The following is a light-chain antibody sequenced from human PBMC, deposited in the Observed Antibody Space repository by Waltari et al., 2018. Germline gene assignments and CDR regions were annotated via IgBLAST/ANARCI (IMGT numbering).Light chain of an antibody. J-gene: IGKJ1*01. CDR2: EAS. CDR1: RNIGRY. CDR3: QNHERLPAT. V-gene: IGKV3-20*01. Sequence: EIVLTQSPGTLSLSPGEIATLACRASRNIGRYLVWYQQKPGQAPRLLIYEASRRATGIPARFSGSGSGTDFSLTISRLEPEDFAIYYCQNHERLPATFGQGTKVEIK.